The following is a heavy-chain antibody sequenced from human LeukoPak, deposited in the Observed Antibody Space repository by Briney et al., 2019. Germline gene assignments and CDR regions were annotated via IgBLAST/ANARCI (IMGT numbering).Heavy chain of an antibody. Sequence: AGGPLRLSCAASGFSFSDYSMNWVRQAPGKGLGWVSYISSGDNTIHYADSVKGRFTISRDNAKNSLYLEMNSLTDENTAVYYCARVHRGYSYGPLDYWGQGALVTVSS. D-gene: IGHD5-18*01. CDR1: GFSFSDYS. J-gene: IGHJ4*02. CDR3: ARVHRGYSYGPLDY. V-gene: IGHV3-48*02. CDR2: ISSGDNTI.